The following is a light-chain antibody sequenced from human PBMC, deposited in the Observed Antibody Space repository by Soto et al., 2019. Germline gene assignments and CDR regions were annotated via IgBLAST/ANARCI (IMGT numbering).Light chain of an antibody. CDR1: QSVSSY. CDR3: LQLSNWPPYT. CDR2: DAS. V-gene: IGKV3-11*01. J-gene: IGKJ2*01. Sequence: EIVLTQSPATLSLSPGERATLSCRASQSVSSYLAWYQQKPGQAPRLLIYDASNRATGIPARFSGSGYGTDFTLTISSLEPEDFAVYYCLQLSNWPPYTFGQGTKLEIK.